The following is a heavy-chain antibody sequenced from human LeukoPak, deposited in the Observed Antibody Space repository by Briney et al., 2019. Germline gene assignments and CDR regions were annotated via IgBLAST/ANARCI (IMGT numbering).Heavy chain of an antibody. V-gene: IGHV4-59*10. CDR2: IYTSGST. CDR3: ARVSSPYDILTGYYLYYYYGMDV. CDR1: GGSFSGYY. D-gene: IGHD3-9*01. Sequence: PSETLSLTCAVYGGSFSGYYWSWIRQPAGKGLEWIGRIYTSGSTNYNPSLKSRVTMSVDTSKNQFSLKLSSVTAADTAVYYCARVSSPYDILTGYYLYYYYGMDVWGQGTAVTVSS. J-gene: IGHJ6*02.